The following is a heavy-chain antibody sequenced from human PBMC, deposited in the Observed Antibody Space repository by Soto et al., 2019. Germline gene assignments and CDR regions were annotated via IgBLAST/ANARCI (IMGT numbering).Heavy chain of an antibody. D-gene: IGHD6-19*01. CDR2: ISSSSSTI. J-gene: IGHJ6*03. V-gene: IGHV3-48*01. CDR1: GFTFSSYS. Sequence: EVQLVESGGGLVQPGGSLRLSCAASGFTFSSYSMTWVRQAPGKGLEWVSYISSSSSTIYYADSVKGRFTISRDNAKNSLYMQMNSLRAEDTAVYYCARGRETVAGSYHYYLDVWGKGTTVTVSS. CDR3: ARGRETVAGSYHYYLDV.